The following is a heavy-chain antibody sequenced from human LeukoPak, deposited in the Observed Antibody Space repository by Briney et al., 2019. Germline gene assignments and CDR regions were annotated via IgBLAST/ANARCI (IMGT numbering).Heavy chain of an antibody. D-gene: IGHD3/OR15-3a*01. CDR1: GYTFTNYD. CDR3: ARGPFSTGSYFDY. Sequence: ASVMVSCKASGYTFTNYDINWVRQATGQGLEWMGWMNPNSGDTGYAQRFQGRVTMTRSTSISTAYMELISPTSEDTAVYYCARGPFSTGSYFDYWGQGTLVTVSS. V-gene: IGHV1-8*01. CDR2: MNPNSGDT. J-gene: IGHJ4*02.